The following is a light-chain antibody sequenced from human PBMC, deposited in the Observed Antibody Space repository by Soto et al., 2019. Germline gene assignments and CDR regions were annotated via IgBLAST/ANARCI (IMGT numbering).Light chain of an antibody. V-gene: IGKV3-15*01. Sequence: EIVMTQSPATLSVSPGERDTLSCRSSQSVSSNLAWYQQKPGQAPRLLIYGASTRATGIPARFSGSGSGTEFTLTISSLQSEDFAVYFCQQYNNWPLTFGQGTQVEIK. J-gene: IGKJ1*01. CDR2: GAS. CDR1: QSVSSN. CDR3: QQYNNWPLT.